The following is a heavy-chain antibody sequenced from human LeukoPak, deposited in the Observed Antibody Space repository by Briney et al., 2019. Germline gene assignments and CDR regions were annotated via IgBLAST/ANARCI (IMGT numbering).Heavy chain of an antibody. V-gene: IGHV4-39*01. CDR3: ARLSLIFGWFDP. J-gene: IGHJ5*02. D-gene: IGHD3-10*01. CDR2: NYYSGST. CDR1: GGSISSSSYY. Sequence: PYETLSLTCTVSGGSISSSSYYWGWIRQPPGKRLEWIGSNYYSGSTYYNPSLKSRVTISVDTSKNQFSLKLSSVTAADTAVYYCARLSLIFGWFDPWGQGTLVTASS.